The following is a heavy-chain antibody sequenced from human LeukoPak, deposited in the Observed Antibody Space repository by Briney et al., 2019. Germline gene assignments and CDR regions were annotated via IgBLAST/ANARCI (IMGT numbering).Heavy chain of an antibody. CDR3: ARGWFGFWHNSYLDDNAFDV. J-gene: IGHJ3*01. CDR2: INQRGRT. Sequence: PSETLSLTCAVYGGSFSGYYWSWIRQVPGKGLEWLGEINQRGRTNYNPSLKSRVTISVDPSKNQISLNLSFVTATDTAVYYCARGWFGFWHNSYLDDNAFDVWGPGTMVTVSS. CDR1: GGSFSGYY. D-gene: IGHD3-10*01. V-gene: IGHV4-34*01.